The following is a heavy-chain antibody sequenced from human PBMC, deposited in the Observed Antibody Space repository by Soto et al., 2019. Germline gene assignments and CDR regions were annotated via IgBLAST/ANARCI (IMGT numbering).Heavy chain of an antibody. J-gene: IGHJ4*02. CDR3: ARAVGYYGSGSYYFDY. Sequence: GGSLRLSCAASGFTFSSYDMHWVRQATGKGLEWVSAIGTAGDTYYPGSVKGRFTISRENAKTSLYLQMNSLRAGDTAVYYCARAVGYYGSGSYYFDYWGQGTLVTVSS. CDR2: IGTAGDT. D-gene: IGHD3-10*01. CDR1: GFTFSSYD. V-gene: IGHV3-13*01.